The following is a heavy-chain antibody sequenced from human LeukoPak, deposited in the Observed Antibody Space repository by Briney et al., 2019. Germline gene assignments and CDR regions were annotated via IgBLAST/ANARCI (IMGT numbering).Heavy chain of an antibody. Sequence: ASVKVSCKASGYTFTNYGISWVRQAPGQGLEWMGWISAFNANTHYAQNFQGRVTMTTDTSTSTAYMELRSLRSDDTAVYYCARVWARVGATTSLGYWGQGTLVTVSS. J-gene: IGHJ4*02. CDR1: GYTFTNYG. V-gene: IGHV1-18*01. CDR2: ISAFNANT. CDR3: ARVWARVGATTSLGY. D-gene: IGHD1-26*01.